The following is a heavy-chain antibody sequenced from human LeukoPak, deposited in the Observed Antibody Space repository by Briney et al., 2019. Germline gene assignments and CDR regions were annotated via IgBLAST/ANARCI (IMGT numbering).Heavy chain of an antibody. D-gene: IGHD6-19*01. CDR1: GFTFSSYA. CDR3: ARDAGYSSGWPEY. Sequence: GGSLRLSCAASGFTFSSYAMHWVRQAPGKGLEWVAVTSYDGSNKYYADSVKGRFTISRDNSKNTLYLQMNSLRAEDTAVYYCARDAGYSSGWPEYWGQGTLVTVSS. V-gene: IGHV3-30-3*01. J-gene: IGHJ4*02. CDR2: TSYDGSNK.